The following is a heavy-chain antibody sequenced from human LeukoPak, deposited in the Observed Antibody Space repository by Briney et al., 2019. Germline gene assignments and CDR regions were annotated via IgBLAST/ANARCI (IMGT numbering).Heavy chain of an antibody. CDR2: INTYNGNR. V-gene: IGHV1-18*01. D-gene: IGHD3-16*02. CDR3: ARVGQMVHYVWGNYRKRNWFDP. Sequence: ASVKVSCKTSGYNFTNYGISWVRQAPGQGLEWLGWINTYNGNRNYAQKVQDRVNMTTDTSTTTAYMELRSLRSDDTALYYCARVGQMVHYVWGNYRKRNWFDPWGQGTLVTVSS. J-gene: IGHJ5*02. CDR1: GYNFTNYG.